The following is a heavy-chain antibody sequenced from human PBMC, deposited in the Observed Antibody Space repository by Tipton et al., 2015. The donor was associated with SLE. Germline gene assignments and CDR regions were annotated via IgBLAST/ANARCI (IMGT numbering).Heavy chain of an antibody. CDR3: ARDAGGSLGRESYFYCMDV. CDR1: GGSITTYY. CDR2: IYNRGST. V-gene: IGHV4-59*01. J-gene: IGHJ6*03. Sequence: TLSLTCSVSGGSITTYYWSWIRQPPGKGLEWIGHIYNRGSTYYNPSLKSRVTMSIDTSKNQFSLNLSSVTAADTAVYYCARDAGGSLGRESYFYCMDVWGKGTTVTVSS. D-gene: IGHD7-27*01.